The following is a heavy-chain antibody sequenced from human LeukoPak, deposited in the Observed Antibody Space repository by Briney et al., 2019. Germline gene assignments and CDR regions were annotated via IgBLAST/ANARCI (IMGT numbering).Heavy chain of an antibody. V-gene: IGHV4-39*07. J-gene: IGHJ3*02. CDR3: ARSSNILTGGAFDI. CDR2: IYYSGST. D-gene: IGHD3-9*01. Sequence: SETLSLTCIVSGGSISSSSYYWGWIRQPPGKGLEWIGSIYYSGSTYYNPSLKSRVTISVDTSKNQFSLKLSSVTAADTAVYYCARSSNILTGGAFDIWGQGTMVTVSS. CDR1: GGSISSSSYY.